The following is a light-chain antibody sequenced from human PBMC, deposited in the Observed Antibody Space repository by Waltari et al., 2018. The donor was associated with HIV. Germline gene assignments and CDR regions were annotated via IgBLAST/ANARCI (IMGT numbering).Light chain of an antibody. CDR2: ADT. J-gene: IGLJ3*02. CDR3: QAWDSTTRV. CDR1: KLGEKY. V-gene: IGLV3-1*01. Sequence: SYEVTQPPSLSVSPGQTASITCSGDKLGEKYAWWYQQTPGQSPILVIYADTKRPPGIRERFSASNSGNTATLTITGTQAMDEADYYCQAWDSTTRVFGGGTKLTVL.